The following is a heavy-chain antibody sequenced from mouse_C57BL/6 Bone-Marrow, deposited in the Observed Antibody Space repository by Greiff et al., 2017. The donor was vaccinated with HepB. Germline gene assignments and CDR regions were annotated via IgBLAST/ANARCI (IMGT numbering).Heavy chain of an antibody. J-gene: IGHJ2*01. CDR2: IDPSDSYT. CDR1: GYTFTSYW. V-gene: IGHV1-50*01. D-gene: IGHD1-1*01. Sequence: VKLVESGAELVKPGASVKLSFKASGYTFTSYWMQWVKQRPGQGLEWIGEIDPSDSYTNYNQKFKGKATLTVDTSSSTAYMQLSSLTSEDSAVYYCARPLITTVVGGDYWGQGTTLTVSS. CDR3: ARPLITTVVGGDY.